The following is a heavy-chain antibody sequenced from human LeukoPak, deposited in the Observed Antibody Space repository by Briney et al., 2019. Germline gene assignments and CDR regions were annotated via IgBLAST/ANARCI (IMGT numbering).Heavy chain of an antibody. CDR2: IYYSGST. CDR3: ARVPRGSTNYFDY. V-gene: IGHV4-31*03. D-gene: IGHD3-10*01. Sequence: PSETLSLTCTVSGGSISSGGYYWSWIRQHPGKGLEWIGYIYYSGSTYYNPSHKSRVTISVDTSKNQFSLKLSSVTAADTAVYYCARVPRGSTNYFDYWGQGTLVTVSS. CDR1: GGSISSGGYY. J-gene: IGHJ4*02.